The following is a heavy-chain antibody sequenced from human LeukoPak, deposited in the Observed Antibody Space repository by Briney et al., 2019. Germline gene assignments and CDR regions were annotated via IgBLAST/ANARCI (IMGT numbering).Heavy chain of an antibody. V-gene: IGHV4-38-2*02. Sequence: SETLSLTCTVSGYSISSGYYWGWIRQPPGKGLEWIGSIYHSGSTYYNPSLKSRVTISVDTSKNQFSLKLSSVTAADTAVYYCARGRRRYNWFDPWGQGTLVTVSS. J-gene: IGHJ5*02. CDR1: GYSISSGYY. CDR2: IYHSGST. D-gene: IGHD3-10*01. CDR3: ARGRRRYNWFDP.